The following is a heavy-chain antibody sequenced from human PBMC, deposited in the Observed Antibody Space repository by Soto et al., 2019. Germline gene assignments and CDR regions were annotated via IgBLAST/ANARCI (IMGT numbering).Heavy chain of an antibody. J-gene: IGHJ4*02. CDR3: ARAPNLFAG. D-gene: IGHD3-16*01. CDR1: GFTFSSYA. Sequence: QVQLVESGGGVVQPGRSLRLSCAASGFTFSSYAMHWVRQAPGKGLEWVAVISYDGSNKYYADSVKGRFTISRDNSKNPLYLQMNSLRAEDTAVYYCARAPNLFAGWGQGTLVTVSS. CDR2: ISYDGSNK. V-gene: IGHV3-30-3*01.